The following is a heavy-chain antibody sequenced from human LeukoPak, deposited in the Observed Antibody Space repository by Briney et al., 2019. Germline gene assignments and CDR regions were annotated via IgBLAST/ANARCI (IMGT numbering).Heavy chain of an antibody. V-gene: IGHV3-30*18. J-gene: IGHJ6*03. CDR1: GFTFSSYG. CDR3: AKDQYFVTGYYSHMDV. D-gene: IGHD2-21*02. Sequence: GGPLRPSCAASGFTFSSYGMHWVRQAPGKGLEWVAVISYDGSNINYAESVKGRFTISRDNSKNTLYLQMNSLRAEDTAVYYCAKDQYFVTGYYSHMDVWGKGTTVTISS. CDR2: ISYDGSNI.